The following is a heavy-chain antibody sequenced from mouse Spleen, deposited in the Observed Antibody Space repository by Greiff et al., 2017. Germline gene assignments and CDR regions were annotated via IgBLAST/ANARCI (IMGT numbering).Heavy chain of an antibody. CDR1: GFSLTSYG. D-gene: IGHD4-1*01. CDR3: ARKELGLDY. Sequence: VKLMESGPGLVQPSQSLSITCKVSGFSLTSYGVHWVRQSPGKGLEWLGVIWSGGSTDYNAAFITRLSISKDNSKSQVFFKMNSLQADDTAIYYCARKELGLDYWGPGTTLTVSS. V-gene: IGHV2-2*01. CDR2: IWSGGST. J-gene: IGHJ2*01.